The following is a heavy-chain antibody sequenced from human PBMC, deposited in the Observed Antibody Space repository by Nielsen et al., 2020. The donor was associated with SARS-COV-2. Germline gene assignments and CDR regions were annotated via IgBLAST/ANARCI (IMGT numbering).Heavy chain of an antibody. CDR2: FDPEDGET. CDR1: GGTFSSYA. CDR3: ATASTSRYYYYYGMDV. J-gene: IGHJ6*02. D-gene: IGHD5/OR15-5a*01. V-gene: IGHV1-24*01. Sequence: ASVKVSCKASGGTFSSYAISWVRQAPGKGLEWMGGFDPEDGETIYAQKFQGRVTMTEDASTDTAYMELSSLRSEDTAVYYCATASTSRYYYYYGMDVWGQGTTVTVSS.